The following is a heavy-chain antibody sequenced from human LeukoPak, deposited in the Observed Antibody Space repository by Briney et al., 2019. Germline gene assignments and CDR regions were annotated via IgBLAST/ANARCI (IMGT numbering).Heavy chain of an antibody. CDR2: ISNGGGII. J-gene: IGHJ5*02. Sequence: GGSLRLSCVASGFTFSSFEMNWVRQAPGKGLEGVSSISNGGGIIYYADSVKGRFTISRDNAKNSLYLQMNSLRAEDTAVYYCASRLYCSNGVCPGLDPWGQGTLVTVSS. CDR1: GFTFSSFE. D-gene: IGHD2-8*01. V-gene: IGHV3-48*03. CDR3: ASRLYCSNGVCPGLDP.